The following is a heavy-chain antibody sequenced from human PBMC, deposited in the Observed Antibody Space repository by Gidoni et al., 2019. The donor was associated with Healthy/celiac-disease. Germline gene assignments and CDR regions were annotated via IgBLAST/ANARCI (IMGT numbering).Heavy chain of an antibody. D-gene: IGHD3-10*01. Sequence: GGSLRLSCAASGFTVSSNYMSWVRQAPGKGLEWVSVIYSGGSTYYADSVKGRFTISRDNSKNTLYLQMNSLRAEDTAVYYCAREVQSLSYFDYWGQGTLVTVSS. V-gene: IGHV3-53*01. CDR1: GFTVSSNY. J-gene: IGHJ4*02. CDR3: AREVQSLSYFDY. CDR2: IYSGGST.